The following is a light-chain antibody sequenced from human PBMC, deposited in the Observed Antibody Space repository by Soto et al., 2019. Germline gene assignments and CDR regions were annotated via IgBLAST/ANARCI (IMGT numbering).Light chain of an antibody. J-gene: IGKJ4*01. V-gene: IGKV1-9*01. Sequence: DIQLTQSPSFLSASVGDRVTITCRASQGINSYFAWYQQKPGKAPKLLLYATSTLQSVFPSRFSGIGSGAEFTLTINSLQPEDVAPYYCQQVNSYQVTFGGGNKVEIK. CDR2: ATS. CDR1: QGINSY. CDR3: QQVNSYQVT.